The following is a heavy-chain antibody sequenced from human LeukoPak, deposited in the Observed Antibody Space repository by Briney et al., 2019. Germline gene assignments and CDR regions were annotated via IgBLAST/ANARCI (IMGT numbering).Heavy chain of an antibody. CDR2: IRYDGSRI. D-gene: IGHD2-8*01. J-gene: IGHJ4*02. CDR3: ANAALRYCTNGVCPDY. V-gene: IGHV3-30*02. CDR1: GFTFRDYG. Sequence: GGSLRLSCAASGFTFRDYGMHWVRQAPGKGLEWVAFIRYDGSRIFYVDSVEGRFTISRDNSKNTLYLQMNSLRAEDTAVYYCANAALRYCTNGVCPDYWGQGTLVTVSS.